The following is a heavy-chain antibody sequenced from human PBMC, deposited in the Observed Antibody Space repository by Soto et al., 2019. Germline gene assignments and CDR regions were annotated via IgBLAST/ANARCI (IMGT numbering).Heavy chain of an antibody. Sequence: ASVKVSCKASGYTFTSYGISWVRQAPGQGLEWMGWISAYNGNTNYAQKLQGRVTMTTDTSTSTAYMELRSLRSDDTAVYYCERRLPSSYYYGMDVWGQGTTVTVSS. CDR1: GYTFTSYG. CDR3: ERRLPSSYYYGMDV. CDR2: ISAYNGNT. D-gene: IGHD4-17*01. V-gene: IGHV1-18*01. J-gene: IGHJ6*02.